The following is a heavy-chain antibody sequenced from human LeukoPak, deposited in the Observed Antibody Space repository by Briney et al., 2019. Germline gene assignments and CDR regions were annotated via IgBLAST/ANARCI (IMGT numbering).Heavy chain of an antibody. CDR1: GGSIRSGGFH. D-gene: IGHD2-8*01. V-gene: IGHV4-31*03. Sequence: SETLSLTCTVSGGSIRSGGFHWSWIRQHPGKGLEWIGYIYYNGISKYNPSLNSRVTMSEDTSKNQFSLNLRSVTAADTAVYYCARAHVDDVEMVYAIRALDIWGQGTLVTVSS. CDR3: ARAHVDDVEMVYAIRALDI. J-gene: IGHJ3*02. CDR2: IYYNGIS.